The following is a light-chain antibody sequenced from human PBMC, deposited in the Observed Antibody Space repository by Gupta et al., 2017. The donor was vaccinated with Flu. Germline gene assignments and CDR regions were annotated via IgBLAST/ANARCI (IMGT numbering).Light chain of an antibody. CDR2: KDS. Sequence: SYELTQPPSVSVSPGQTARITCSGDTLPNQYVYWYQQKPGQAPVLVIYKDSERPSGIPERFSGSSSGKTVTLSISGVQAEDEADYYCQSVDSSGTFIFGGGTKLTAL. V-gene: IGLV3-25*02. CDR1: TLPNQY. CDR3: QSVDSSGTFI. J-gene: IGLJ2*01.